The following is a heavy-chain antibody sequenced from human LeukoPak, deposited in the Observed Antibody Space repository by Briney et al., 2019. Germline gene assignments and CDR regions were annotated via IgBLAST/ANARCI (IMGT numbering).Heavy chain of an antibody. CDR3: AREAYDSSGYSYYFDY. CDR1: GGSISSSSYY. CDR2: IYYSGST. Sequence: SETLSLTCTVSGGSISSSSYYWGWIRQPPGKGLEWIGSIYYSGSTYYNPSLKSRVTISVDTSKNQFSLKLSSVTAADTAVYYCAREAYDSSGYSYYFDYWGQGTLVTVSS. J-gene: IGHJ4*02. D-gene: IGHD3-22*01. V-gene: IGHV4-39*02.